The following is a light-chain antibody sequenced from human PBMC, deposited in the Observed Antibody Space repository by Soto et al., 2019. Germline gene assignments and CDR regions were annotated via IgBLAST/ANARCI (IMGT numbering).Light chain of an antibody. V-gene: IGKV1-39*01. CDR3: QQSYSTPSIT. CDR2: AAS. J-gene: IGKJ5*01. CDR1: QSISSY. Sequence: DIQMTQSPSSLSASVGDRVTITSRASQSISSYLNWYQQKPGKAPKLLIYAASSLQSGVPSRFSGSGSGTDFTLTISSLQPEDFATYYCQQSYSTPSITFGQGTRLE.